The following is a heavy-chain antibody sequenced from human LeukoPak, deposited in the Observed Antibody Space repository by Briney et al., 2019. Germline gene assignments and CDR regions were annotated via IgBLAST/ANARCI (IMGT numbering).Heavy chain of an antibody. CDR3: ARRTIFGVANQETFDY. CDR2: IIPIFGTA. V-gene: IGHV1-69*01. CDR1: GGTFSSYA. J-gene: IGHJ4*02. D-gene: IGHD3-3*01. Sequence: SVKVSCKASGGTFSSYAISWVRQAPGQGLEWMGGIIPIFGTANYAQKFQGRVTITADESTSTAYMDLSSLRSEDTAVYYCARRTIFGVANQETFDYWGQGTLVTVSS.